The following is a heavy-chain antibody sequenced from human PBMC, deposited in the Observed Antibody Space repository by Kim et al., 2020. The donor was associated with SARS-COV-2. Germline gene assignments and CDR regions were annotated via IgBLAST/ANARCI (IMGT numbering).Heavy chain of an antibody. CDR2: VYHSGDT. CDR3: AREGIAVAGPEY. V-gene: IGHV4-38-2*02. J-gene: IGHJ4*02. D-gene: IGHD6-19*01. CDR1: GYSISSGYY. Sequence: SETLSLTCTVSGYSISSGYYWGWIRQPPGKGLEWIGTVYHSGDTYYNPSLKSRVTISVDTSNNQFSLRLRSVTAADTAVYYCAREGIAVAGPEYWGQG.